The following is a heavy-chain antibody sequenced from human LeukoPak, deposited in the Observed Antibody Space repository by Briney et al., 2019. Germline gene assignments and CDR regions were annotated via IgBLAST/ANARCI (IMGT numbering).Heavy chain of an antibody. D-gene: IGHD3-22*01. CDR1: GFTFSSYG. Sequence: GGSLRLSCAASGFTFSSYGMHWVRQAPGKGLEWVAVIWYDGSNKYYVDSVKGRFTISRDNSKNTLYLQMNSLRAEDTAVYYCARIHSLYYYDSSGYGAFDIWGQGTMVTVSS. J-gene: IGHJ3*02. CDR2: IWYDGSNK. CDR3: ARIHSLYYYDSSGYGAFDI. V-gene: IGHV3-33*01.